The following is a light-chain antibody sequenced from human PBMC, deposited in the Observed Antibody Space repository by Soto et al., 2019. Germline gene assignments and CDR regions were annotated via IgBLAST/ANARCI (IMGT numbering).Light chain of an antibody. CDR3: QQYNSYRA. Sequence: DIHLTQSPSLLSASVGDRVTITCRASQGISQYVAWYQQKPGKAPKLLIYKASSLESGVPSRFSGSGSGTEFTLTISSLQPDDFATYYCQQYNSYRAFGQGTKVDIK. CDR1: QGISQY. CDR2: KAS. V-gene: IGKV1-5*03. J-gene: IGKJ1*01.